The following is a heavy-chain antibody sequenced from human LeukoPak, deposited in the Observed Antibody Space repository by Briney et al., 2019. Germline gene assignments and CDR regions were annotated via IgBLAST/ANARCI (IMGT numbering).Heavy chain of an antibody. CDR1: GITLSNYG. J-gene: IGHJ4*02. CDR3: AKDYYGSGSYYNVIGY. D-gene: IGHD3-10*01. V-gene: IGHV3-23*01. CDR2: ISDRGGST. Sequence: PGGSLRLSCVVSGITLSNYGMSWVRQAPGKGLEWVAGISDRGGSTNYADSVKGRFTISRDNPKNTLYLQMNSLRSEDTAVYYCAKDYYGSGSYYNVIGYWGQGTLVTVSS.